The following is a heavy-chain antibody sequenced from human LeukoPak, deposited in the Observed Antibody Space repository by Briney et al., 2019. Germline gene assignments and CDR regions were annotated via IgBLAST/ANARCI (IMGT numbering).Heavy chain of an antibody. J-gene: IGHJ4*02. Sequence: GGSLRLSCTASGFTFGDYAMSWVRQAPGKGLEWVGFIRSKAYGGTTEYAASVKGRFTISRDDSKSIAYLQMNSLKTEDTAVYYCVTLMVYAMWYFDYWGQGTLVTVSS. D-gene: IGHD2-8*01. CDR3: VTLMVYAMWYFDY. CDR2: IRSKAYGGTT. V-gene: IGHV3-49*04. CDR1: GFTFGDYA.